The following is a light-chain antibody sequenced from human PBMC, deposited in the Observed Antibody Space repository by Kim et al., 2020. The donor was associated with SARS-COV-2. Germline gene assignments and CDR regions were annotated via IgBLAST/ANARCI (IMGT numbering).Light chain of an antibody. CDR2: DAS. CDR3: QQYGSSKT. CDR1: QSVSNDF. V-gene: IGKV3-20*01. Sequence: SLSPGERATLSCRASQSVSNDFLAWYQQKPGRAPRLLIYDASSRATGIPDRFSGSGSGTDFTLTVSRLEPEDFAVYYCQQYGSSKTFGQGTKLEI. J-gene: IGKJ2*01.